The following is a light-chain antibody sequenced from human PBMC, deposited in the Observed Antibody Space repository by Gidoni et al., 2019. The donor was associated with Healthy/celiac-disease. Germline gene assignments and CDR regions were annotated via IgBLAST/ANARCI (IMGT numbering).Light chain of an antibody. J-gene: IGKJ1*01. CDR1: QSISSY. V-gene: IGKV1-39*01. CDR3: QQSYSTPWT. CDR2: AAS. Sequence: DNQMTQSPSSLSASVGDRVTITCRASQSISSYLNWYQQKPGQAPKLLLYAASSLQSGVPSRFSGSGSWTAFTPPISSLQPEDFATYYCQQSYSTPWTFGQGTQVEIK.